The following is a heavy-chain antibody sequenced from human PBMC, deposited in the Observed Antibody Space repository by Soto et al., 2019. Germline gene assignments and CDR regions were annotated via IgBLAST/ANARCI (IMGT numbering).Heavy chain of an antibody. V-gene: IGHV4-39*01. CDR1: GGSISSSSYY. Sequence: SETLSLTCTVSGGSISSSSYYWGWIRQPPGKGLEWIGSIYYSGSTYYNPSLKSRVTISVDTSKNQFSLKLSSVTAADTAVYYCVRHPQYCSGGSCYDGWFNPWGQGTLVTVSS. CDR2: IYYSGST. CDR3: VRHPQYCSGGSCYDGWFNP. D-gene: IGHD2-15*01. J-gene: IGHJ5*02.